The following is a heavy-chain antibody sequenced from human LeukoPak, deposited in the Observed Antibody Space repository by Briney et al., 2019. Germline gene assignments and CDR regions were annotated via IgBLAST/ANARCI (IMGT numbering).Heavy chain of an antibody. CDR1: GFPFSDYY. J-gene: IGHJ5*02. CDR2: VSSSGSTI. D-gene: IGHD2-2*03. Sequence: GGSLRLSCAVSGFPFSDYYMSWIRQAPGKGLEGVSYVSSSGSTIYYADSVKGRFTISRDNAKNSLYLQMNSLRAEDTAVYYCARESGYCSSTSCYGAYNWFDPWGQGTLVTVSS. CDR3: ARESGYCSSTSCYGAYNWFDP. V-gene: IGHV3-11*01.